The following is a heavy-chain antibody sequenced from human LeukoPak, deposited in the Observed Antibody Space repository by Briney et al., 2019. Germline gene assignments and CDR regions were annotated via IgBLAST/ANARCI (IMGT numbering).Heavy chain of an antibody. J-gene: IGHJ4*02. CDR1: GGSISGCY. D-gene: IGHD6-13*01. CDR2: VFSSGGT. Sequence: PSETLSLTCTVSGGSISGCYWGWIRQPPGKGLEWIGYVFSSGGTNYNASLRSRLTISVDTSKNQFSLKLTSVTAADTAVYYCARRLKLSSSWAYFDYWGQGTPVTVSS. CDR3: ARRLKLSSSWAYFDY. V-gene: IGHV4-59*08.